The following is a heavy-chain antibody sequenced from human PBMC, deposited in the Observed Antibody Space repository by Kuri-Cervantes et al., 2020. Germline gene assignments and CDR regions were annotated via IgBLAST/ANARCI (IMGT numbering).Heavy chain of an antibody. J-gene: IGHJ4*02. CDR3: ATIYGDPLDY. D-gene: IGHD4-17*01. Sequence: KVSCKGSGYSFSSYWIAWVRQLPGKGLEWMGIIYPGDSDTRYSPSFQGQVTISADKSISTAYLQWSSLKASDTAMYYCATIYGDPLDYWGQGTLVTVSS. CDR1: GYSFSSYW. CDR2: IYPGDSDT. V-gene: IGHV5-51*01.